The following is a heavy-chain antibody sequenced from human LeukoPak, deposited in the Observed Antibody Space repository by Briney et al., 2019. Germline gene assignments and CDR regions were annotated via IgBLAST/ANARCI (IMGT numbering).Heavy chain of an antibody. CDR1: GFTFSSYW. Sequence: GGSLRLSCAASGFTFSSYWMQWVRQAPGKGLVWVSRINSDGSSASDADSVEGRFTISGDDSKNTLYLQMISLRAEDTAMYYCARGTAVTHGYFEYWGQGTLVTVSS. CDR2: INSDGSSA. V-gene: IGHV3-74*01. J-gene: IGHJ4*02. CDR3: ARGTAVTHGYFEY. D-gene: IGHD4-17*01.